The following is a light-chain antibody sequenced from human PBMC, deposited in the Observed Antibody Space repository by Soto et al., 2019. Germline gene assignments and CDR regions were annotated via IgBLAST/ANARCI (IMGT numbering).Light chain of an antibody. CDR2: EGS. CDR3: CSYAGSRYV. CDR1: SSDVGSYNL. J-gene: IGLJ1*01. V-gene: IGLV2-23*01. Sequence: QSALTQPASVSGSPGQSITISWTGTSSDVGSYNLVSWYQQHPGKAPKLMIYEGSKRPSGVSNRFSGSKSGNTASLTISGLQAEDEADYYCCSYAGSRYVFGTGTKLTAL.